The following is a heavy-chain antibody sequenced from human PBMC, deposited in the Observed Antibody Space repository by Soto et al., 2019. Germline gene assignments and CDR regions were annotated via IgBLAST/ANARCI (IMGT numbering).Heavy chain of an antibody. J-gene: IGHJ6*02. D-gene: IGHD2-8*01. Sequence: QVQLVESGGGVVQPARSLRLSCAASGFIFTNYAMYWVRQSPGRGLEWVTVISYDGGKKYYADSVQGRFTISRDNSKNTLYLQMDSLRAEDTAVYFCARAWRAEHCSHDVCPYGMDVWGQGTTVTVSS. CDR3: ARAWRAEHCSHDVCPYGMDV. CDR1: GFIFTNYA. CDR2: ISYDGGKK. V-gene: IGHV3-30-3*01.